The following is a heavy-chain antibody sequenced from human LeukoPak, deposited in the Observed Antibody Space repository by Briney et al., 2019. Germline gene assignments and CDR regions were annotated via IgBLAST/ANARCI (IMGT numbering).Heavy chain of an antibody. CDR3: ARAGATTAAFDI. CDR2: IYYSGST. D-gene: IGHD6-25*01. J-gene: IGHJ3*02. V-gene: IGHV4-39*07. Sequence: PSETLSLSCTVSGGSISSSSYYWGWIRQPPGKGLEWIGSIYYSGSTYYNPSLKSRVTISVDTSKNQFSLKLSSVTAADTAVYYCARAGATTAAFDIWGQGTMVTVSS. CDR1: GGSISSSSYY.